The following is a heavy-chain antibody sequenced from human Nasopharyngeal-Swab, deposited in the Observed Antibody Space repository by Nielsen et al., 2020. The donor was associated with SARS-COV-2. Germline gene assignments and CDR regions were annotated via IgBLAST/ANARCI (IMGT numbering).Heavy chain of an antibody. V-gene: IGHV4-39*07. Sequence: WIRQPPGKGLEWIGSIYYSWSTYYNPSLKSRVTISVDTSKNQFSLKLSSVTAADTAVYYCASGGAPYYYDSSGHASGGALAMTQAFDIWGQGTMVTVSS. D-gene: IGHD3-22*01. CDR3: ASGGAPYYYDSSGHASGGALAMTQAFDI. CDR2: IYYSWST. J-gene: IGHJ3*02.